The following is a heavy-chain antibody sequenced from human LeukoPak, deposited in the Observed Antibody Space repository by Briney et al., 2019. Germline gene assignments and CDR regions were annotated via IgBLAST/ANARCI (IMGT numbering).Heavy chain of an antibody. V-gene: IGHV4-31*03. CDR3: ARYYSNLEYFDY. CDR2: IYYSGST. D-gene: IGHD4-11*01. J-gene: IGHJ4*02. CDR1: GGSIGSGGYY. Sequence: SQTLSLTCTVCGGSIGSGGYYWSWIRQHPGKSLEWIGYIYYSGSTYYNPSLKSRVTISVDTSKNQFSLKLSSVTAADTAVYYCARYYSNLEYFDYWGQGTLVTVSS.